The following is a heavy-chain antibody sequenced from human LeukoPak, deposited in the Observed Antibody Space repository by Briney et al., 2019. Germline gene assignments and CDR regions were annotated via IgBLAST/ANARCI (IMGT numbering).Heavy chain of an antibody. J-gene: IGHJ5*02. D-gene: IGHD3-10*01. Sequence: ASVKVSCKASGYTFTGYYMHWVRQAPGQGLEWMGWINPNSGGTNYAQKFQGRVTMTRDTSISTAYMELSRLRSEDTAVYYCARDHYYGSGSPNWFDPWGQGTLVTASS. CDR3: ARDHYYGSGSPNWFDP. CDR1: GYTFTGYY. V-gene: IGHV1-2*02. CDR2: INPNSGGT.